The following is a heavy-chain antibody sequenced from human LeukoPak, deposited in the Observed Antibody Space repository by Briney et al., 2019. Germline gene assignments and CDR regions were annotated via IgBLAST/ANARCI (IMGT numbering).Heavy chain of an antibody. CDR3: AKTRPLDSSSWPHGDY. V-gene: IGHV3-23*01. Sequence: GGSLRLSCAASGFTFSSYAMSWVRQAPGKGLEWVSAISGSGDSTYYGDSVKGRFTISRDNSKNTLYLQMNSLRAEDTAVYYCAKTRPLDSSSWPHGDYWGQGTLVTVSS. D-gene: IGHD6-13*01. CDR1: GFTFSSYA. J-gene: IGHJ4*02. CDR2: ISGSGDST.